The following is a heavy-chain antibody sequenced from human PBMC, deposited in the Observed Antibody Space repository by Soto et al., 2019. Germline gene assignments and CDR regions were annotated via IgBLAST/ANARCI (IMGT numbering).Heavy chain of an antibody. V-gene: IGHV3-23*01. CDR1: GFTFSSYA. Sequence: GGSLRLSCSASGFTFSSYAMSWVRQAPGKGLEWVSAISGSGGSTYYADSVKGRFTISRDNSKNTLYLQMNSMRAEDTAVYYCAKTVGGYYYYGMDVWGQGTTVTVSS. CDR2: ISGSGGST. CDR3: AKTVGGYYYYGMDV. J-gene: IGHJ6*02. D-gene: IGHD3-16*01.